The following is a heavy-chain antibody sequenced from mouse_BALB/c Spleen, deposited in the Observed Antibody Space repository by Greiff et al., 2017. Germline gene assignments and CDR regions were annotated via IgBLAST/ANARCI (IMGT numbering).Heavy chain of an antibody. J-gene: IGHJ2*01. D-gene: IGHD2-3*01. V-gene: IGHV5-6-4*01. Sequence: EVMLVESGGGLVKPGGSLKLSCAASGFTFSSYTMSWVRQTPEKRLEWVATISSGGSYTYYPDSVKGRFTISRDNAKNTLYLQMSSLKSEDTAMYYCTRDLYDGYYYWGQGTTLTVSS. CDR3: TRDLYDGYYY. CDR2: ISSGGSYT. CDR1: GFTFSSYT.